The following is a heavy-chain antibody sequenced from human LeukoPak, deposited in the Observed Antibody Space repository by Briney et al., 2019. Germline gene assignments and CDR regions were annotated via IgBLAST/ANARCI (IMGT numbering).Heavy chain of an antibody. CDR2: IVSSSGST. J-gene: IGHJ4*02. CDR3: AKGAYDYVKLGYFDY. CDR1: GFSFSNYA. V-gene: IGHV3-23*01. Sequence: PGGSLRLSCAASGFSFSNYAMSWVRQAPGKGLEWVSLIVSSSGSTFYADSVKGRFTISRDNSKNTLYLQMNSLRAEDTAVYYCAKGAYDYVKLGYFDYWGQGTLVTVSS. D-gene: IGHD5-12*01.